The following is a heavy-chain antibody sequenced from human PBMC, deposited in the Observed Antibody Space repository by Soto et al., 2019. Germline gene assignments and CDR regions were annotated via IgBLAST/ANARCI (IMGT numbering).Heavy chain of an antibody. J-gene: IGHJ4*02. CDR2: ISGSGGST. Sequence: LRLSCAASGFTFSSYAMSWVRQAPGKGLEWVSAISGSGGSTYYADSVKGRFTISRDNSKNTLYLQMNSLRAEDTAVYYCAKDARRYYDSSGYYAFFDYWGQGTLVTVSS. CDR1: GFTFSSYA. V-gene: IGHV3-23*01. D-gene: IGHD3-22*01. CDR3: AKDARRYYDSSGYYAFFDY.